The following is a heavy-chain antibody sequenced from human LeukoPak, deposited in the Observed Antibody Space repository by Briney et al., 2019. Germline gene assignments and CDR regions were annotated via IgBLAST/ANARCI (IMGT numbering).Heavy chain of an antibody. Sequence: PSETLSLTCGVSGYSITSDYNWGWVRQPPGKGLEWIGNIYHSGSTFYNPSLKSRVTISVDTSKNQFSLKLRSVTAADTAVYYCARLGGYSSSWNPYDYWGQGTLVTVSS. V-gene: IGHV4-38-2*01. CDR2: IYHSGST. CDR3: ARLGGYSSSWNPYDY. CDR1: GYSITSDYN. J-gene: IGHJ4*02. D-gene: IGHD6-13*01.